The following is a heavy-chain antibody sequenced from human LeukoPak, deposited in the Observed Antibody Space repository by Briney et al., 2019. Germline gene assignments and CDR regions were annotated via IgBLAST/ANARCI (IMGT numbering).Heavy chain of an antibody. CDR3: ARKKPNYCSSTGCRLGWFDP. V-gene: IGHV1-2*02. Sequence: ASVKVSCKASGYTFTGYYMHWVRQAPGQGLEWMGWINPNSGGTNYAQKFQGRVTMTRDTSISTAYMELSRLRSDDTAVYYCARKKPNYCSSTGCRLGWFDPWGQGTLVTVSS. CDR2: INPNSGGT. D-gene: IGHD2-2*01. CDR1: GYTFTGYY. J-gene: IGHJ5*02.